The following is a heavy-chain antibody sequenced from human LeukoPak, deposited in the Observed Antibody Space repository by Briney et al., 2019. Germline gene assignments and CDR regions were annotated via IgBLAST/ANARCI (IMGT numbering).Heavy chain of an antibody. V-gene: IGHV4-59*08. CDR2: IYYSGST. CDR3: ARHVALYDYVWGSYLKNDAFDI. D-gene: IGHD3-16*01. CDR1: GGSNSSYY. J-gene: IGHJ3*02. Sequence: SETLSLTCTVSGGSNSSYYWSWIRQPPGKGLEWIGYIYYSGSTNYNPSLKSRVTISVDTSKNQFSLKLSSVTAADTAVYYCARHVALYDYVWGSYLKNDAFDIWGQGTMVTVSS.